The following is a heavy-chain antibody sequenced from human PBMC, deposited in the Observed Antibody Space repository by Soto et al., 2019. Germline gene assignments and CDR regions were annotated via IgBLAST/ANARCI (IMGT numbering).Heavy chain of an antibody. CDR3: TKERGMGDTECFHH. CDR2: ISRRGRST. V-gene: IGHV3-23*01. D-gene: IGHD3-16*01. CDR1: GFTFNTYA. Sequence: EVQLLESGGGLVQPGGSLRLSCAASGFTFNTYAMSWVRQAPGKGLEWVSSISRRGRSTYYADYVKGRVTISRDNSESTLYLQMNRLRIEDTAVYYCTKERGMGDTECFHHWGQGVLVIVSS. J-gene: IGHJ1*01.